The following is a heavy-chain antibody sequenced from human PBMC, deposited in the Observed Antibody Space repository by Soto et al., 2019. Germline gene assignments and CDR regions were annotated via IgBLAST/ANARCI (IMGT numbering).Heavy chain of an antibody. J-gene: IGHJ4*02. D-gene: IGHD3-16*01. CDR1: GFTVSNNY. CDR2: IYSGGST. CDR3: AAYSHKGY. V-gene: IGHV3-66*01. Sequence: EEQLVESGGDLVQPGGSLRLSCAASGFTVSNNYMSWVRQAPGKGLELVSLIYSGGSTYYADSVKGRFTISRDSSKTTLYLQMNSLRAEDTAMYYCAAYSHKGYWGQGTLVTVSS.